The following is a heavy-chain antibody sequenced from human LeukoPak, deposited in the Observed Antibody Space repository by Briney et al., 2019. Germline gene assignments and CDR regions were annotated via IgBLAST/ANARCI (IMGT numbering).Heavy chain of an antibody. D-gene: IGHD2-2*01. CDR2: INHSGST. V-gene: IGHV4-34*01. CDR1: GGSFSGYY. CDR3: ARGQLVVPAAISVNWFDP. Sequence: PSETLSLTCAVYGGSFSGYYWSWLRQPPGKGLEWIGEINHSGSTNYNPSLKSRVTISVDTSKNQFSLKLSSVTAADTAVYYCARGQLVVPAAISVNWFDPWGQGTLVTASS. J-gene: IGHJ5*02.